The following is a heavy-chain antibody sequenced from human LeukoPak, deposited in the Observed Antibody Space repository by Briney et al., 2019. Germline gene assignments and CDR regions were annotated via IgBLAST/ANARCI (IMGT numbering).Heavy chain of an antibody. J-gene: IGHJ3*02. V-gene: IGHV3-23*01. D-gene: IGHD3-22*01. CDR1: GFTFSSYA. CDR2: ISGSGGST. CDR3: AKLTELYYYDSSGYPAFDI. Sequence: GGSLRLSCAASGFTFSSYAMSWVRQAPGKGLEWVSAISGSGGSTYYADSVKGRFTISRDNSKNTLYLQMNSLRAEDTAVYYCAKLTELYYYDSSGYPAFDIWGQGTMVTVSS.